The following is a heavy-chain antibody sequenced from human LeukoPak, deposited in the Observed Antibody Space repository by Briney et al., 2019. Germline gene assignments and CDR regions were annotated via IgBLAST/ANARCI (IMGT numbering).Heavy chain of an antibody. V-gene: IGHV1-24*01. J-gene: IGHJ3*01. Sequence: ASVTVSCKVSGYTLTELSMHWVRQAPGKGLEWMGGFDPEDGETIYAQKFQGRVTMTRDTSTSTVYMELSSLTSEDTAVYYCARGRGVVVPAAPTGDPFDVWGQGTMVTVSS. CDR3: ARGRGVVVPAAPTGDPFDV. D-gene: IGHD2-2*01. CDR2: FDPEDGET. CDR1: GYTLTELS.